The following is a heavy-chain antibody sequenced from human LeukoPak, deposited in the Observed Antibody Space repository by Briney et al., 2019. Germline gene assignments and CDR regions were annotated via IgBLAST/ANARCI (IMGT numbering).Heavy chain of an antibody. J-gene: IGHJ4*02. CDR1: GYTFTGYY. D-gene: IGHD1-20*01. V-gene: IGHV1-2*02. CDR3: ARDRGTNWNDRPTFDY. CDR2: INPNSGGT. Sequence: ASVKVSCKASGYTFTGYYIHWVRQAPGQGLEWMGWINPNSGGTNYAQKFQGRVTMTRDTSISTAYMELSRLRSDDTAVYYCARDRGTNWNDRPTFDYWGQGTLVTVSS.